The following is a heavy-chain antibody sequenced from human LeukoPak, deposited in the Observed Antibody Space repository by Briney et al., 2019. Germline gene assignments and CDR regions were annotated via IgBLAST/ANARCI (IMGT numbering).Heavy chain of an antibody. V-gene: IGHV4-59*01. D-gene: IGHD6-19*01. CDR2: IYYSGST. CDR1: GGSISDYY. J-gene: IGHJ6*03. Sequence: SETLSLTCTVSGGSISDYYWSWIRQPPGKGLEWIGYIYYSGSTNYNPSLKSRVTISVDTSKNQFSLKLSSVTAADTAVYYCARTIAVAGFLYYYYYMDVWGKGTTVTISS. CDR3: ARTIAVAGFLYYYYYMDV.